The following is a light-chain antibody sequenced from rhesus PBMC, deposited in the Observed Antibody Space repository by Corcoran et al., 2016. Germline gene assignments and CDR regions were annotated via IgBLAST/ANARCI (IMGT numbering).Light chain of an antibody. CDR1: QSLLYSSNNKNY. V-gene: IGKV4-1*01. CDR3: QQYYSSPFT. J-gene: IGKJ3*01. Sequence: DIVMTQSPDSLAVSLGERVTINCKSSQSLLYSSNNKNYLAWYQQKPGQAPKLPIYWASTRESGVPNRFSGSGSGTDVILTISGLQAEDLAVYYCQQYYSSPFTFGPGTKLDIK. CDR2: WAS.